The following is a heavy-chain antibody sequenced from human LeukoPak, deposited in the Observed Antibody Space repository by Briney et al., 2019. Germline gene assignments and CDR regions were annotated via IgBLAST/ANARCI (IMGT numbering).Heavy chain of an antibody. CDR3: ARQRDYGDYNVDAFDI. D-gene: IGHD4-17*01. V-gene: IGHV5-51*01. CDR2: IYPGDSDT. J-gene: IGHJ3*02. Sequence: GESLKISCKGSGYSFTSYWIGWVRQMPGKGLEWMGIIYPGDSDTRYSPSFQGQATISADKSISTAYLQWSSLKASDTAMYYCARQRDYGDYNVDAFDIWGQGTMVTVSS. CDR1: GYSFTSYW.